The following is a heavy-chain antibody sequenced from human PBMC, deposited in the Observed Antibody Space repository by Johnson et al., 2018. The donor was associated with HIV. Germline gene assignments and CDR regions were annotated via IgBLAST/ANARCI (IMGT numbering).Heavy chain of an antibody. CDR2: ISYDGSNK. CDR3: ARGDSSSDAFDV. J-gene: IGHJ3*01. V-gene: IGHV3-30-3*01. D-gene: IGHD6-6*01. CDR1: GFTFSSYA. Sequence: QVQLVESGGGVVQPGRSLRLSCAASGFTFSSYAMHWVRQAPGKGLEWVAVISYDGSNKSYADSVKGRFTISRDNSKNTLYLQMNSLRPEDTAVYYCARGDSSSDAFDVWGQGTMVTVSS.